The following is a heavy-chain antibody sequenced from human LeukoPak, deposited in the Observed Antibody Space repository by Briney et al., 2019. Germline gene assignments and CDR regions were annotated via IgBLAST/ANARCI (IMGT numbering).Heavy chain of an antibody. Sequence: GGSLRLSCAASGFTFSSYGMHWVHQAPGKGLEWVAVISYDGSNKYYADSVKGRFTISRDNSKNTLYLQMNSLRAEDTAVYYCAKGTGEGGADYYYDSSGYPTYWGQGTLVTVSS. D-gene: IGHD3-22*01. J-gene: IGHJ4*02. CDR1: GFTFSSYG. V-gene: IGHV3-30*18. CDR3: AKGTGEGGADYYYDSSGYPTY. CDR2: ISYDGSNK.